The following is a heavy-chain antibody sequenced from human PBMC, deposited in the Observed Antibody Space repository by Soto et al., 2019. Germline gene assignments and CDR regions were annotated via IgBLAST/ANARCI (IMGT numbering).Heavy chain of an antibody. J-gene: IGHJ4*02. CDR2: ISYDGSNK. D-gene: IGHD2-15*01. CDR1: VFTFSSYA. CDR3: ARTIVVVVAALIDY. Sequence: GGSLRLACPASVFTFSSYAMHWVRQAPGKGLEWVAVISYDGSNKYYADAVKGRFTISRDNSKNTLYLQMNSLRAEDTAVYYCARTIVVVVAALIDYWGQGTLVTVSS. V-gene: IGHV3-30-3*02.